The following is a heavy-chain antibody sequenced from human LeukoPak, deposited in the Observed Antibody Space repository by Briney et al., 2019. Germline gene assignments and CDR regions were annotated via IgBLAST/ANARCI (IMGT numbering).Heavy chain of an antibody. CDR3: ARDTDLNDYDY. CDR2: INPSSGAT. D-gene: IGHD5-12*01. V-gene: IGHV1-2*02. J-gene: IGHJ4*02. CDR1: GYTFTGYY. Sequence: ASVNVSCKASGYTFTGYYLHWVRQAPGQGLEWMGWINPSSGATKYAQNFQGRVTMTRDTSITTAYMELSRLRSDDTAVYYCARDTDLNDYDYWGQETLVTVSS.